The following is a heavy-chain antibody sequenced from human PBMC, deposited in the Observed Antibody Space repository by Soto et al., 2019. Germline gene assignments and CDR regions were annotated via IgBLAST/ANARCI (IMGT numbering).Heavy chain of an antibody. CDR2: IISSSSTI. Sequence: EVQLVESGGGLVQPGGSLRLSCAASGFTFSAYSMNWVRQAPGKGLEWVSYIISSSSTIYYADSVKGRFTISRDNAENSVYLQMNSLRDEDTAVYYCARDRPADYWGQGTLVTVSS. CDR3: ARDRPADY. J-gene: IGHJ4*02. V-gene: IGHV3-48*02. CDR1: GFTFSAYS.